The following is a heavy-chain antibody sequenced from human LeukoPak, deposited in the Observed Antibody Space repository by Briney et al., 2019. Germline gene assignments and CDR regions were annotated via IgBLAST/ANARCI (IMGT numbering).Heavy chain of an antibody. CDR3: ATNIRMGPHIYDYVWGSYYGY. CDR1: GYTLTELS. Sequence: ASVTVSCKVSGYTLTELSMHWVRQAPGKGLEWMGGFDPEDGETIYAQKFQGRVTMTEDTSTDTAYMELSSLRSEDTAVYYCATNIRMGPHIYDYVWGSYYGYWGQGALVTVSS. V-gene: IGHV1-24*01. CDR2: FDPEDGET. J-gene: IGHJ4*02. D-gene: IGHD3-16*01.